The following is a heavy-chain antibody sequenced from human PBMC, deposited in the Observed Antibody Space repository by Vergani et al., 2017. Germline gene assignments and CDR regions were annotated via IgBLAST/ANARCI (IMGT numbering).Heavy chain of an antibody. CDR2: IGTAGDT. J-gene: IGHJ6*02. CDR1: GFTFSSYD. D-gene: IGHD2-2*01. CDR3: ARVIVVVPAARDYYYYYGMDV. V-gene: IGHV3-13*01. Sequence: EVRLVESGGGLVQPGGSLRLSCAASGFTFSSYDMHWVRQATGKGLEWVSAIGTAGDTYYPGSVKGRFTISRENAKNSLYRQMNSLRAGDTAGYYCARVIVVVPAARDYYYYYGMDVWGQGTTVTVSS.